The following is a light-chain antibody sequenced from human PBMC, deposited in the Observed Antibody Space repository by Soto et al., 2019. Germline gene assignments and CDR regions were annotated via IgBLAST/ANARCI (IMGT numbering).Light chain of an antibody. CDR2: DVS. CDR1: SSDVGGYNY. V-gene: IGLV2-14*01. CDR3: SSYTSSSLV. J-gene: IGLJ1*01. Sequence: QSALTQPASLSGSPGQSITISCTETSSDVGGYNYVSWYQQNPGKAPKLMIYDVSHRPSGVSNRFSGSKSGNTASLTISGLQAEDEADYYCSSYTSSSLVFGTGTKVTVL.